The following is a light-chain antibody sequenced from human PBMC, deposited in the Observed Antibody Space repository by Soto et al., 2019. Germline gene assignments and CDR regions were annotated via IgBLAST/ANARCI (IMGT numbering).Light chain of an antibody. V-gene: IGKV3-20*01. CDR3: QPYCASPHSN. CDR2: GAS. Sequence: EIVLTQSPGTLSLSPGERATLSCRTSQSVASTYLAWYQQKPGQAPRLLIYGASSRDTGIPDRFSGSGSGTDLPLTIRRLEPEDFALYYCQPYCASPHSNFGPGTKVAIK. CDR1: QSVASTY. J-gene: IGKJ3*01.